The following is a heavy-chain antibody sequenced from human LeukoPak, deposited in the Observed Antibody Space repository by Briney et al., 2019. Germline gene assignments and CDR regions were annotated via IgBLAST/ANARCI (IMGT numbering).Heavy chain of an antibody. Sequence: SVKVSCKASGGTFSSYAISWVRQAPGQGLEWMGGIIPIFGTANYAQKFQGRVTITADKSTSTAYMELSSLRSEDTAVYYCARGPSGWFYYYYMDVWGKGTTVTVSS. V-gene: IGHV1-69*06. CDR3: ARGPSGWFYYYYMDV. CDR1: GGTFSSYA. D-gene: IGHD6-19*01. CDR2: IIPIFGTA. J-gene: IGHJ6*03.